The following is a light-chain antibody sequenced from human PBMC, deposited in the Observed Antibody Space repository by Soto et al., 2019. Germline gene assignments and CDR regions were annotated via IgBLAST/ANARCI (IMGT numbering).Light chain of an antibody. V-gene: IGKV1-5*01. J-gene: IGKJ4*01. Sequence: DIQMTQSPSIQSEIVGDRDTITCRASQSISSWLAWYQQKPGKAPKLLIYDASSLESGVPSRFSGSGSGTEFTLTISSLQPDDFTTYYCQQYNSYPLTFGGGTKVDIK. CDR2: DAS. CDR3: QQYNSYPLT. CDR1: QSISSW.